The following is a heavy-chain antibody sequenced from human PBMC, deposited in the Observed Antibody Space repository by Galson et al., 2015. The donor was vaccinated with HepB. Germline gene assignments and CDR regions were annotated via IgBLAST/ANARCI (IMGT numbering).Heavy chain of an antibody. J-gene: IGHJ4*02. D-gene: IGHD3-10*01. CDR1: GYTFTSYY. CDR3: ARVLWFGELLMGPIDY. V-gene: IGHV1-46*01. CDR2: INPSGGNT. Sequence: SVKVSCKASGYTFTSYYMHWVRQAPGQGLEWMGIINPSGGNTNYAQKLQGRVTMTTDTSTSTAYMELRSLRSDDTAVYYCARVLWFGELLMGPIDYWGQGTLVTVSS.